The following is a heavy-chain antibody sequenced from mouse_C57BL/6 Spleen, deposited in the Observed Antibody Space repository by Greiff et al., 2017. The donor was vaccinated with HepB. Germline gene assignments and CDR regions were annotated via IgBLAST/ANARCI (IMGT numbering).Heavy chain of an antibody. CDR2: IDPSDSYT. D-gene: IGHD2-2*01. CDR3: ARGYDAPSLGY. J-gene: IGHJ2*01. V-gene: IGHV1-69*01. CDR1: GYTFTSYW. Sequence: QVQLQQPGAELVMPGASVKLSCKASGYTFTSYWMHWVKQRPGQGLEWIGEIDPSDSYTNYNQKFKGKSTLTVDKSSSTAYMQLSSLTSEDSAVYYCARGYDAPSLGYWGQGTTLTVSS.